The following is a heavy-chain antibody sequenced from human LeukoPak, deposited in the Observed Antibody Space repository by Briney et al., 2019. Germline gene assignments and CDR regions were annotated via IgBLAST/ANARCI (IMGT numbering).Heavy chain of an antibody. J-gene: IGHJ4*02. CDR2: IYHSGST. Sequence: PSETLSLTCAVSGYSISSGYYWGWIRQPPGKGLEWIGSIYHSGSTYYNPSLKSRVTISVDTSKNQLSLKLSSVTAADTAVYYCASTAALDGYSYGYAFDYWGQGTLVTVSS. CDR1: GYSISSGYY. V-gene: IGHV4-38-2*01. CDR3: ASTAALDGYSYGYAFDY. D-gene: IGHD5-18*01.